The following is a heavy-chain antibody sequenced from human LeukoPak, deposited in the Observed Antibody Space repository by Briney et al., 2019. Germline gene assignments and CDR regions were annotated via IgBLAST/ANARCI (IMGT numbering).Heavy chain of an antibody. CDR2: IRSKANSYAT. CDR1: GFNVSNNY. D-gene: IGHD3-22*01. V-gene: IGHV3-73*01. CDR3: TRSYYDSSGSINWFDP. Sequence: GGSLRLSCAASGFNVSNNYMTWVRQAPGKGLEWVGRIRSKANSYATAYAASVKGRFTISRDDSRNTAYLQMNSLKTEDTAVYYCTRSYYDSSGSINWFDPWGQGTLVTVSS. J-gene: IGHJ5*02.